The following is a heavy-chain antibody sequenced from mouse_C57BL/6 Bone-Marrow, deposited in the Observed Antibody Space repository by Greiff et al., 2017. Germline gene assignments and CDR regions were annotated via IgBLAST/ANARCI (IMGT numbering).Heavy chain of an antibody. CDR2: ISSGGSYT. D-gene: IGHD1-1*01. Sequence: EVQLVESGGDLVKPGGSLKLSCAASGFTFSSYGMSWVRQTPDKRLEWVATISSGGSYTYYPDSVKGRFTISRDNAKNTLYLQMGSLKSENTAMYYCARHLYGYDAMDYWGQGTSVTVSS. CDR3: ARHLYGYDAMDY. CDR1: GFTFSSYG. V-gene: IGHV5-6*01. J-gene: IGHJ4*01.